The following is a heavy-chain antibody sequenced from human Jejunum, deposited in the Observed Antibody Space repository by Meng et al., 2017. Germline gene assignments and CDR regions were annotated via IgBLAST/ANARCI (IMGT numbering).Heavy chain of an antibody. J-gene: IGHJ3*02. D-gene: IGHD5-18*01. CDR2: IRSKAYGGAP. CDR1: GFTFGDYG. V-gene: IGHV3-49*04. Sequence: GESLKISCTTSGFTFGDYGMSWVRQAPGKGLEWVGFIRSKAYGGAPEYAASVKGRFIISRDDSNSVAYLQMSSLTSEDTAVYYCARQGSYDSLDDGFDIWGQGTMVTVSS. CDR3: ARQGSYDSLDDGFDI.